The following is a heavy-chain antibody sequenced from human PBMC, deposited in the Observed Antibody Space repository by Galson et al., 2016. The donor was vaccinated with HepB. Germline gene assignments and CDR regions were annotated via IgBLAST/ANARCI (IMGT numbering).Heavy chain of an antibody. CDR2: ILPGNSDT. J-gene: IGHJ3*01. CDR1: GYYFTAYW. V-gene: IGHV5-51*01. D-gene: IGHD1-14*01. Sequence: QSGAEVKKPGESLKISCKVSGYYFTAYWIGWVRQMPGKGLEWMGMILPGNSDTRYSPSFQGQPTLSVNKSTTTAYLQWSSLKASDTAMYYCARRDHDGLDVWGQGTMVTVSS. CDR3: ARRDHDGLDV.